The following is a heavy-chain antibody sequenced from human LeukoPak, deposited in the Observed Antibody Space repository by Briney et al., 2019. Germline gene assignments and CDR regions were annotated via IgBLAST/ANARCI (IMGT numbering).Heavy chain of an antibody. V-gene: IGHV1-8*01. CDR3: ARGPYYYYYDSTGYYFGSDLDVHDY. CDR1: GYTFTSYD. J-gene: IGHJ4*02. D-gene: IGHD3-22*01. CDR2: MNPNSGNT. Sequence: ASVKVSCKASGYTFTSYDINWVRQATGQGLEWMGWMNPNSGNTGYAQKFQGRVTMTRNTSISTAYMELSGLRSEDTAVYYCARGPYYYYYDSTGYYFGSDLDVHDYWGQGTLVTVSS.